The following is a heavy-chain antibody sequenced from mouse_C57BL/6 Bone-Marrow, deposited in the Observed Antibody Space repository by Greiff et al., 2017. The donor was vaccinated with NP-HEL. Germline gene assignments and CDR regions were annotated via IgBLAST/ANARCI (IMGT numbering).Heavy chain of an antibody. CDR2: IHPNSGST. J-gene: IGHJ4*01. D-gene: IGHD2-2*01. V-gene: IGHV1-64*01. CDR1: GYTFTSYW. Sequence: QVQLKQPGAELVKPGASVKLSCKASGYTFTSYWMHWVKQRPGQGLEWIGMIHPNSGSTTYNEKFKSKATLTLDKSSRPAYMQLSSLTSEDSAVYYCARGLLWLRRRDYYAMDYWGQGTSVTVSS. CDR3: ARGLLWLRRRDYYAMDY.